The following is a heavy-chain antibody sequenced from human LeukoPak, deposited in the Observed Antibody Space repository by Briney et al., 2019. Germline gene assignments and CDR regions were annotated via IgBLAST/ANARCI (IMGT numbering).Heavy chain of an antibody. CDR2: ISGGGDDT. D-gene: IGHD5-18*01. CDR1: AFTFSSYA. J-gene: IGHJ3*02. CDR3: AKDTTGYTYGYDAFDI. Sequence: GGSLSPSCAASAFTFSSYALSCARHAPGKGMEWVSVISGGGDDTYYADSVKGRFTISRDNSKKILYLQVNSLRAEDTAVFYCAKDTTGYTYGYDAFDIWGQGTTVTVSS. V-gene: IGHV3-23*01.